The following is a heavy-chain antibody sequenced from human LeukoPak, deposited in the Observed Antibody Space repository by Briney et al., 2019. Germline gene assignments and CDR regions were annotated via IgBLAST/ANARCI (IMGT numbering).Heavy chain of an antibody. J-gene: IGHJ4*02. CDR2: MNPNSGNT. CDR3: ARGVRIVVVAANKRDVTYYFDY. Sequence: GASVKVSCKASGYTFTSYDTNWVRQATGQGLEWMGWMNPNSGNTGYAQKFQGRVTMTRNTSISTAYMELSSLRSEDTAVYYCARGVRIVVVAANKRDVTYYFDYWGQGTLVTVSS. D-gene: IGHD2-15*01. CDR1: GYTFTSYD. V-gene: IGHV1-8*01.